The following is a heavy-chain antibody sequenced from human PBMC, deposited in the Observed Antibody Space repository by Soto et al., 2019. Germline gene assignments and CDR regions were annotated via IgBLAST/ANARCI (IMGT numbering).Heavy chain of an antibody. V-gene: IGHV3-66*04. CDR3: ARHGYNYGGGYFDY. CDR1: GVTVSSNY. CDR2: IYSGCST. D-gene: IGHD5-18*01. J-gene: IGHJ4*02. Sequence: EVQLVESGGGLVQPGGSLRLSCAASGVTVSSNYMSWVRQAPGKGLEWVSVIYSGCSTYYADSVKGRFTISRDNSKNTLYLQMNSLRAEDTAVYYCARHGYNYGGGYFDYWGQGTLVTVSS.